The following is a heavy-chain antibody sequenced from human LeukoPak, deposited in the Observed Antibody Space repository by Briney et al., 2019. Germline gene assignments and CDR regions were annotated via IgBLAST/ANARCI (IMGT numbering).Heavy chain of an antibody. D-gene: IGHD3-22*01. V-gene: IGHV3-74*01. Sequence: PGGSLRLSCAASGVTLSSYWMHWVRQAPGKGLVWVSRINSDGSSTRYADSVKGRFTISRDNDKHTLYLQMNSLRAEDTAVYYCARPFYYNSGGYLDAFDIWGQGTMVAVSS. J-gene: IGHJ3*02. CDR2: INSDGSST. CDR1: GVTLSSYW. CDR3: ARPFYYNSGGYLDAFDI.